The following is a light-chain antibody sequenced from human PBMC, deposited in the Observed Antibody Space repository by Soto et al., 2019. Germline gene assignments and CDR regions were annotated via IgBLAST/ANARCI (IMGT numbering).Light chain of an antibody. Sequence: DIQMTQSPSSLSASVGDRVTITCRASQSIRNDLAWYQQKSGKAPKRLIYAASTLQTGVPSRISGSGSGREFPLTISSQQPDDFANYCWLRQNSYLALSFGGGTRVEL. J-gene: IGKJ4*01. V-gene: IGKV1-17*01. CDR3: LRQNSYLALS. CDR1: QSIRND. CDR2: AAS.